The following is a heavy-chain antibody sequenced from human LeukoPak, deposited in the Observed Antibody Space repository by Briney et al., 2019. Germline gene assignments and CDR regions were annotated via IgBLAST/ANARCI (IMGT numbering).Heavy chain of an antibody. Sequence: GGSLRLSCAASGFTFRKYAMSLVRQAPGKGLEWVSAISGSVGSTYYADSVKGRFTISRDNSKNTLYLQMNSLRAEDTAVYYCAKDSGYYYDSSGYYYFDYWGQGILVTVSS. CDR1: GFTFRKYA. CDR3: AKDSGYYYDSSGYYYFDY. J-gene: IGHJ4*02. CDR2: ISGSVGST. V-gene: IGHV3-23*01. D-gene: IGHD3-22*01.